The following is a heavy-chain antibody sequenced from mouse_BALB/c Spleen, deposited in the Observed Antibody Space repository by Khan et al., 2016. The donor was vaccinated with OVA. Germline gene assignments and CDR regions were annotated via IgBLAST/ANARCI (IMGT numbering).Heavy chain of an antibody. Sequence: QIQLVQSGAELARPGASVKMSCKASGYTFSSYTIYWIKQRPGQGLEWIGDINPSNGYTNYNQKFKDKATLTTDKSSTTAYLQLSSLTSDDSAVYDCVRDGGYYRNGGWFAYWGQGTLVTVSA. D-gene: IGHD2-14*01. CDR2: INPSNGYT. CDR3: VRDGGYYRNGGWFAY. J-gene: IGHJ3*01. V-gene: IGHV1-4*01. CDR1: GYTFSSYT.